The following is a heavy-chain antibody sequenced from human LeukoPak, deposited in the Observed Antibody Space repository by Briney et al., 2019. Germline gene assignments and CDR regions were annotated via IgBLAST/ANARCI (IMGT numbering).Heavy chain of an antibody. CDR2: TYHTGTT. D-gene: IGHD3-22*01. Sequence: PSETLSLTCTVSGVSMSSSSWSWTRQTPGKVLEWIGNTYHTGTTSYNPSLKSRVTISVDTSKSQFSLNLSSVTAADTAVYYCARLRYYDLNWYFDLWGRGTLVTVSS. V-gene: IGHV4-59*08. J-gene: IGHJ2*01. CDR3: ARLRYYDLNWYFDL. CDR1: GVSMSSSS.